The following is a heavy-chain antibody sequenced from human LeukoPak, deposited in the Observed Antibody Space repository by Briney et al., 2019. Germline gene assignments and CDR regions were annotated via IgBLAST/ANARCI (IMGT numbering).Heavy chain of an antibody. J-gene: IGHJ4*02. D-gene: IGHD6-19*01. CDR3: ARDPRYSSGWFFDY. V-gene: IGHV1-69*13. CDR2: IIPIFGTA. Sequence: EASVKVSCKASGGTFSSYAISWVRQAPGQGLEWMGGIIPIFGTANYAQKFQGRVTITADESTSTAYMELSSLRSEDTAVYYCARDPRYSSGWFFDYWGQGTLVTVSS. CDR1: GGTFSSYA.